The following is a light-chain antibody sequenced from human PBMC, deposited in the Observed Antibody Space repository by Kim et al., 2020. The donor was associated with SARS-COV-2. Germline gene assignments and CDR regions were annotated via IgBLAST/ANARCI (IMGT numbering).Light chain of an antibody. CDR3: AAWDDSLNGQV. V-gene: IGLV1-44*01. CDR1: SSNIGSNT. CDR2: SNN. Sequence: QSVLTQPPSASGTPGQRVPISCSGSSSNIGSNTVNWYQQLPGTAPKLLLYSNNQRPSGVPDRFSGSKSGTSASLAISGLQSEDEADYYCAAWDDSLNGQVFGGGTQVTVL. J-gene: IGLJ3*02.